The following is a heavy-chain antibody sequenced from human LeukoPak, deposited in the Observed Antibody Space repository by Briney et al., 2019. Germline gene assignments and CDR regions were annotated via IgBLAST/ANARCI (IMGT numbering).Heavy chain of an antibody. CDR1: GYTFTSYY. Sequence: ASVKVSCKASGYTFTSYYMHWVRQAPGQGLEWMGIINPSGGSTSYAQKFQGRVTMTRDMSTSTVYMELSSLRSEDTAVYYCARDKIRVGCSSTSCYTSYYYYMDVWGKGTTVTVSS. D-gene: IGHD2-2*02. CDR3: ARDKIRVGCSSTSCYTSYYYYMDV. J-gene: IGHJ6*03. CDR2: INPSGGST. V-gene: IGHV1-46*01.